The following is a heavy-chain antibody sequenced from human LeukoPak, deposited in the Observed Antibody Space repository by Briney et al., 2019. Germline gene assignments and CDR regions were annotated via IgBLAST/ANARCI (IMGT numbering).Heavy chain of an antibody. CDR1: GGSITSYY. D-gene: IGHD3-22*01. Sequence: SETLSLTCIVSGGSITSYYWSWIRQPPGKGLEWIGYIYDSGRTNYSPSLKSRVSISIDTSKKKLSLRLTSVTAADSAVYYCASSFYYDSRDYWGQGTLVTVSS. CDR3: ASSFYYDSRDY. V-gene: IGHV4-59*12. J-gene: IGHJ4*02. CDR2: IYDSGRT.